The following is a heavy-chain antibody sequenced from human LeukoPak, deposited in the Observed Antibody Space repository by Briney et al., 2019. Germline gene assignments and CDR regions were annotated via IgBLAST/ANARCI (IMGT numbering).Heavy chain of an antibody. V-gene: IGHV3-21*01. CDR3: ARDPYSGSYGADYYYYMDV. D-gene: IGHD1-26*01. CDR2: ITSGSSHI. J-gene: IGHJ6*03. CDR1: GFTFTNYA. Sequence: GGSLRLSCAASGFTFTNYAMNWVRQTPGQGLEWVSSITSGSSHIYYADSVEGRFTISRDNAKSSLYLQMNSLRAEDTAVYYCARDPYSGSYGADYYYYMDVWGKGTTVTISS.